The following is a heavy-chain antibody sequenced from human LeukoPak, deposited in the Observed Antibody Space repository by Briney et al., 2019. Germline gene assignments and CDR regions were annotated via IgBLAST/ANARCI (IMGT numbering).Heavy chain of an antibody. V-gene: IGHV4-61*02. CDR1: GGSISSGSYY. CDR2: IYISGST. J-gene: IGHJ5*02. D-gene: IGHD1-26*01. CDR3: ARVVGASYVNWFDP. Sequence: SQTLSLTCTVSGGSISSGSYYWSWIRHPAGKGREWIGRIYISGSTNYNPSLKSRVTISVDTSKNQFSLKLSSVTAADTAMYYCARVVGASYVNWFDPRGQGTLVTVSS.